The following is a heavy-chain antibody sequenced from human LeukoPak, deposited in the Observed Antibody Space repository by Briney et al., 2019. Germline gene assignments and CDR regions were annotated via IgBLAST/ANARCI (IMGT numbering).Heavy chain of an antibody. CDR2: INGNDGST. V-gene: IGHV3-23*01. D-gene: IGHD1-1*01. J-gene: IGHJ4*02. CDR3: AKDMAQSAYNRLEG. CDR1: GFIFSNYA. Sequence: GGSLRLSCAASGFIFSNYAMTWVRQAPGKGLEWVSSINGNDGSTYYADSVKGRFTISRDNSKNTLYLQMNSLRAGDTAVYYCAKDMAQSAYNRLEGWGQGTLVTVSS.